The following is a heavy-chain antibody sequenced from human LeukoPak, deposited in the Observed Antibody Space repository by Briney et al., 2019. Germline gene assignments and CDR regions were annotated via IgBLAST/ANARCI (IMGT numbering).Heavy chain of an antibody. J-gene: IGHJ3*02. D-gene: IGHD6-6*01. CDR3: ARPSSSEDAFDI. V-gene: IGHV1-2*02. CDR1: GHTFTGYY. Sequence: ASVKVSCKASGHTFTGYYMHWVRQAPGQGLEWMGWINPNSGGTNYAQKFQGRVTMTRDTSISTAYMELSRLRSDDTAVYYCARPSSSEDAFDIWGQGTMVTVSS. CDR2: INPNSGGT.